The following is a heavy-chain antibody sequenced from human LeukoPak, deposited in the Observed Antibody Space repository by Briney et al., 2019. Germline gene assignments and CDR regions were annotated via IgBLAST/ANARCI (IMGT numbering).Heavy chain of an antibody. Sequence: SETLSLTCTVSGGSISSSSYYWGWIRQPPGKGLEWIGSIYYSGSTYYNPSLKSRVTISVDTSKNQFSLKLSSVTAADTAVYYCARHPETYYDSSGYYGYYFDYWGQGTLVTVSS. CDR1: GGSISSSSYY. CDR3: ARHPETYYDSSGYYGYYFDY. D-gene: IGHD3-22*01. J-gene: IGHJ4*02. V-gene: IGHV4-39*01. CDR2: IYYSGST.